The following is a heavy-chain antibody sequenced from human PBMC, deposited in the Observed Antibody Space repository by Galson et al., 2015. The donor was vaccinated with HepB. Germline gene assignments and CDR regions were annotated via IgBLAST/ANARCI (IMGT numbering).Heavy chain of an antibody. CDR3: AKSYGLFDS. Sequence: SLRLSCAASGFAFDSHAMSWVRQAPGRGLERISGITGKGDSTFYADSVKGRFTVSRDNSNNMLYLQMNSLRAEDAGLYFCAKSYGLFDSWGQGILVTVSS. J-gene: IGHJ5*01. V-gene: IGHV3-23*01. D-gene: IGHD3-16*01. CDR1: GFAFDSHA. CDR2: ITGKGDST.